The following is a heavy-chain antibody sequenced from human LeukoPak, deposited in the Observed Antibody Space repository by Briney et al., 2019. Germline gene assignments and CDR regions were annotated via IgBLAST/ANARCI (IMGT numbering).Heavy chain of an antibody. J-gene: IGHJ4*02. CDR2: IYYSGST. CDR3: AREPGHDYGDYFDY. V-gene: IGHV4-39*07. D-gene: IGHD4-17*01. Sequence: PSETLSLTCTVSGGSISSSSYYWGWIRQPPGKGLEWIGSIYYSGSTYYNPSLKSRVTISVDTSKNQFSLKLSSVTAADTAVYYCAREPGHDYGDYFDYWGQGALVTVSS. CDR1: GGSISSSSYY.